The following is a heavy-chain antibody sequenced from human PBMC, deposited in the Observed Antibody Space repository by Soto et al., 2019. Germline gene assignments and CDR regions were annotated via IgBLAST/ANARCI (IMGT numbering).Heavy chain of an antibody. D-gene: IGHD3-16*02. J-gene: IGHJ4*02. CDR1: GDSVSSNSAA. Sequence: SQTLSLTCAISGDSVSSNSAAWNWIRQSPSRGLEWLGRTYYRSKWYNDYAVSVKSRITINPDTSKNQFSLQLNSVTPEDTAVYYCARDRDDYVWGSYRYTGPFDYWGQGTLVTVSS. V-gene: IGHV6-1*01. CDR2: TYYRSKWYN. CDR3: ARDRDDYVWGSYRYTGPFDY.